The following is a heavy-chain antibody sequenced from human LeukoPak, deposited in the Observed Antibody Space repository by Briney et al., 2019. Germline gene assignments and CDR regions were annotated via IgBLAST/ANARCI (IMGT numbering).Heavy chain of an antibody. Sequence: GGSLRLSCAASGFTFSSYAMRWVRQAPGKGLEWVSAISVSGGSTYYAGSVKGRFTISRDNSKNTLYLQMNRLRAEDTAVYYCANDLRARWELLSIAFDIWGQGTMVTVSS. J-gene: IGHJ3*02. CDR3: ANDLRARWELLSIAFDI. V-gene: IGHV3-23*01. D-gene: IGHD1-26*01. CDR2: ISVSGGST. CDR1: GFTFSSYA.